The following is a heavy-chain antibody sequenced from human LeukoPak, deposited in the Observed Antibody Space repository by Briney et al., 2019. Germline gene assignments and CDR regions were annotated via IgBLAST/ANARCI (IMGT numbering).Heavy chain of an antibody. CDR1: GGSFSNYY. V-gene: IGHV4-34*01. J-gene: IGHJ6*02. D-gene: IGHD2/OR15-2a*01. Sequence: SETLSLTCAVYGGSFSNYYWSWIRQPPGKGLEWIGEINHSGNTNYNPSLKSRLTISVDTSKNQFSLKVSPVTAADTAVYYCATNSQFGMDVWGQGTTVTVS. CDR2: INHSGNT. CDR3: ATNSQFGMDV.